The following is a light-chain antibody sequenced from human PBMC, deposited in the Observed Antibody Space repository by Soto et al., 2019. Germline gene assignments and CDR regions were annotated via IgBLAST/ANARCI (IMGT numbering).Light chain of an antibody. CDR1: QSVPSNY. V-gene: IGKV3-20*01. J-gene: IGKJ1*01. CDR2: GAS. Sequence: EIVLTQTSGTLSLSPGERGTLSCRASQSVPSNYLAWYQQKPGQATMLIIYGASNRATGVPDRFSGSGSATDFTLTISRLEPEDFALYYWPHYAPTQATFGQGTKVEVK. CDR3: PHYAPTQAT.